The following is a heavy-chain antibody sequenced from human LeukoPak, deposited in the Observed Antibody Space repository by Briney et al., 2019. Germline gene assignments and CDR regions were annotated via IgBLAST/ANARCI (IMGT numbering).Heavy chain of an antibody. CDR3: ATARLVKSTFIVRETKPLDS. V-gene: IGHV1-69*05. Sequence: ASVTVSCKASGYTFTSYGISWVRQAPGQGLEWMGGLIPIFGTANYAQKVQGRVTITTDESTSTAYMELSSLRSDDTAIYYCATARLVKSTFIVRETKPLDSWGQGTLVAVSS. CDR2: LIPIFGTA. D-gene: IGHD2/OR15-2a*01. J-gene: IGHJ4*02. CDR1: GYTFTSYG.